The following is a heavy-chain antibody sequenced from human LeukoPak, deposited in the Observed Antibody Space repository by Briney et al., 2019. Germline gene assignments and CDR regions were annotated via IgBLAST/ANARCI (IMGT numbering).Heavy chain of an antibody. CDR1: GFKFTDYP. Sequence: GGSLRLSCATSGFKFTDYPMNWVRQAPGKGLEWVSNIRTSSEGANLAFYADSVKGRVTFSRDDAKNTRYLHMHSLRDDDTAVYYGATDQRYAFDYWGQGILVTVSS. D-gene: IGHD3-9*01. J-gene: IGHJ4*02. V-gene: IGHV3-48*02. CDR2: IRTSSEGANLA. CDR3: ATDQRYAFDY.